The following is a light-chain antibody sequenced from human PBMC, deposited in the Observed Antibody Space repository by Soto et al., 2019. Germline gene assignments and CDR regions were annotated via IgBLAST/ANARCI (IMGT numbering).Light chain of an antibody. Sequence: QSALTQPASVSGSPGEWITISCTGTSSDVGGYNYVSWYQQHPGKAPKLMICDVSDRPSGISNRFSGSKSGNTASLTISGLQAEDEADYYCSSYTTSSTYVFGTGTKVTVL. CDR1: SSDVGGYNY. J-gene: IGLJ1*01. V-gene: IGLV2-14*01. CDR2: DVS. CDR3: SSYTTSSTYV.